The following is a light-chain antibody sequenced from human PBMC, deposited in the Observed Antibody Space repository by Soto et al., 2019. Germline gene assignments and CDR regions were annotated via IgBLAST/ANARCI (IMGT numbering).Light chain of an antibody. CDR1: QSLLHSNGYNY. Sequence: DIVMTQSPLSLPVTPGEPASISCRSSQSLLHSNGYNYLDWYLQKPGQSPQLLIYLGSNRASGVPDRFSGSGSGTVFTLKISRVEAVDVGVYYCMQALQTPRTFGQGTKLEIK. J-gene: IGKJ2*01. V-gene: IGKV2-28*01. CDR3: MQALQTPRT. CDR2: LGS.